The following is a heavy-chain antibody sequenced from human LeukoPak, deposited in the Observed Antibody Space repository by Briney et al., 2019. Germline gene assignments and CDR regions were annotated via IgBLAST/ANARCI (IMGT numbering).Heavy chain of an antibody. Sequence: PGGSMRLSCAASGFTFSSYSMNWVRQAPGKGLEWVSSISSSSTMYHADSVRGRFTISRDNAKNSLYLQMNSLRAEDTAVYYCARHSRGYDYWGQGTLVTVSS. V-gene: IGHV3-48*04. CDR2: ISSSSTM. D-gene: IGHD6-25*01. J-gene: IGHJ4*02. CDR1: GFTFSSYS. CDR3: ARHSRGYDY.